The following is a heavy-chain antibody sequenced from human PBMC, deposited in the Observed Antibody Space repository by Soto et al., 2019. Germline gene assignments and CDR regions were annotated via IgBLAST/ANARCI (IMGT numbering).Heavy chain of an antibody. CDR3: AAGRTGGSYYGMDV. CDR1: GFTFSDSA. D-gene: IGHD2-2*01. J-gene: IGHJ6*02. CDR2: IVAGSGNT. Sequence: ASVKVSCKVSGFTFSDSAVQWVRQARGQGLEWIGWIVAGSGNTNYAQKFQERVTITRDMSTSTAYMVLSSLRSDDTAVYYCAAGRTGGSYYGMDVCGQGTTVPGSS. V-gene: IGHV1-58*01.